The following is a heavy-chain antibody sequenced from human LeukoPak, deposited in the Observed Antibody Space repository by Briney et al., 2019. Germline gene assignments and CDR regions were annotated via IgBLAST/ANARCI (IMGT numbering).Heavy chain of an antibody. Sequence: GESLKISCEGFGYTFTNYWIGWVRQMPGKGLEWMGIIYPGDSHTRYSPSFQDQVTISVGKSISTAYLQWSSLKASDTAMYYCARGPYAYTSSATLGSYNWFDPWGQGSLVTVSS. CDR2: IYPGDSHT. V-gene: IGHV5-51*01. D-gene: IGHD2-2*02. J-gene: IGHJ5*02. CDR1: GYTFTNYW. CDR3: ARGPYAYTSSATLGSYNWFDP.